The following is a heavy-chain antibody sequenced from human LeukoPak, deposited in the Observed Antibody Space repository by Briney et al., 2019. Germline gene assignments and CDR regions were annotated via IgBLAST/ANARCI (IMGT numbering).Heavy chain of an antibody. CDR2: INSDGIST. Sequence: GGSLRLSCAASGFTFSSYWIHWVRQAPGKGLVWVSPINSDGISTYYADSVKGRFTISRDNAKNSLYLQMNSLRAEDTALYYCAKDMQWFGESDAFDIWGQGKMVTVSS. V-gene: IGHV3-74*01. CDR3: AKDMQWFGESDAFDI. CDR1: GFTFSSYW. D-gene: IGHD3-10*01. J-gene: IGHJ3*02.